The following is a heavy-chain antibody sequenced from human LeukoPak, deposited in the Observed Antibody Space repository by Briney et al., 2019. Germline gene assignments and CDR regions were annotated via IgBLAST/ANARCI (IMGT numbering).Heavy chain of an antibody. CDR1: GFSFSSYA. CDR2: IKQDGSEK. D-gene: IGHD5-18*01. Sequence: GGSLRLSCATSGFSFSSYAMSWVRQAPGKGLEWVANIKQDGSEKYYGDSVKGRFTISRDNAKNSLYLQMNSLRAEDTAVYYCARGYSYGYWGQGTLVTVSS. CDR3: ARGYSYGY. J-gene: IGHJ4*02. V-gene: IGHV3-7*01.